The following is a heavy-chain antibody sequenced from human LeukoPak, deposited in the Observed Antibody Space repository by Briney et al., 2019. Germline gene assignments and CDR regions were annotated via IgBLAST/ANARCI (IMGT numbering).Heavy chain of an antibody. V-gene: IGHV4-4*07. J-gene: IGHJ4*02. D-gene: IGHD1-26*01. CDR1: GGSISSYY. CDR2: IYTSGST. Sequence: SETLSLTCTVSGGSISSYYWSWIRQPAGKGLEWIGRIYTSGSTNYNASLKSRVSMSVDTSKNQFFLKLSSVTAADTAVFYCARENSGSYREFDYWGQGTLVTVSS. CDR3: ARENSGSYREFDY.